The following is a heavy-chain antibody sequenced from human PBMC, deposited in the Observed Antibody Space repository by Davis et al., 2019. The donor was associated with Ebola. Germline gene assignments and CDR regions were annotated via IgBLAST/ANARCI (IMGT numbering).Heavy chain of an antibody. D-gene: IGHD2-15*01. V-gene: IGHV1-46*01. CDR3: ARAIVVVVAAKIDAFDI. Sequence: AASVKVSCKASGYTFTSYYMHWVRQAPGQGLEWMGIINPSGGSTSYAQKFQGRVTMTTDTSTSTAYMELRSLRSDDTAVYYCARAIVVVVAAKIDAFDIWGQGTMVTVSS. J-gene: IGHJ3*02. CDR1: GYTFTSYY. CDR2: INPSGGST.